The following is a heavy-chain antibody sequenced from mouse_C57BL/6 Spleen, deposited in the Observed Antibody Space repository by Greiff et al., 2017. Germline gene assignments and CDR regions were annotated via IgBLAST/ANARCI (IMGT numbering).Heavy chain of an antibody. CDR1: GYTFTSYW. D-gene: IGHD6-1*01. J-gene: IGHJ2*01. CDR2: IDPSDSYT. Sequence: QVQLQQPGAELVKPGASVKLSCKASGYTFTSYWMQWVKQRPGQGLEWIGEIDPSDSYTNYNQKFKGKATLTVDKSSSTAYMQLSSLTSEDSAVYYCAVASPFDYWGQGTTLTVSS. CDR3: AVASPFDY. V-gene: IGHV1-50*01.